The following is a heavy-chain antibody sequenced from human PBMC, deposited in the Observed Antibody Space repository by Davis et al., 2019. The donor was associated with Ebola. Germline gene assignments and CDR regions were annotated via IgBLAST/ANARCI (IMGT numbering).Heavy chain of an antibody. CDR3: AGAPPTFGGASIMDV. CDR2: ISHSGYT. Sequence: PSETLSLTCAVSGGSVSSGSWWSWVRQSPVKGLEWIGEISHSGYTNYNPSLKSRVTISLDKSTNQFSLRLTSVTAADTAVYYCAGAPPTFGGASIMDVWGKGTTVTVSS. D-gene: IGHD3-16*01. V-gene: IGHV4-4*02. J-gene: IGHJ6*03. CDR1: GGSVSSGSW.